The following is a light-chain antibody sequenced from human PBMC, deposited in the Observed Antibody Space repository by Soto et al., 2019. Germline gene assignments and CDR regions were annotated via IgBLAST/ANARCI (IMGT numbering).Light chain of an antibody. V-gene: IGLV2-14*01. Sequence: QSALTQPASVSGSPGQSITISCTGTSSDVGGYNYVSWYQQHPGKAPKLMIYEVSNRPSGVSTRFSGSKSGNTASLTISGVQAEDEAHYYCSSYRDNSTRDVFGTGTKVTVL. J-gene: IGLJ1*01. CDR3: SSYRDNSTRDV. CDR2: EVS. CDR1: SSDVGGYNY.